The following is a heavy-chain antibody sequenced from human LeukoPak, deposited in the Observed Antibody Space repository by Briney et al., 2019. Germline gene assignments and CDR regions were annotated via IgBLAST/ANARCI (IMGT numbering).Heavy chain of an antibody. CDR2: IYYSGST. V-gene: IGHV4-39*07. CDR3: AGEEMVIPFDY. D-gene: IGHD3-22*01. Sequence: SETLSLTCTVSGGSISSSSYYWGWIRQTPGKGLEWIGSIYYSGSTYYNPSLKSRVTISLDTSKSQFSLKLSSVAAADTAVYYCAGEEMVIPFDYWGQGILVTVSS. CDR1: GGSISSSSYY. J-gene: IGHJ4*02.